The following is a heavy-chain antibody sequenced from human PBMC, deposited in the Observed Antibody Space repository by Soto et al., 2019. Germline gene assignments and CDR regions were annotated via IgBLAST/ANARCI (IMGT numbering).Heavy chain of an antibody. CDR3: ARSIYCSDGSCYSPYYYYGMDV. J-gene: IGHJ6*02. CDR1: GYSFTSYW. CDR2: IYPGDSDT. V-gene: IGHV5-51*01. Sequence: GESLKISCKGSGYSFTSYWIGWVRQMPGKGLEWMGIIYPGDSDTRYSPSFQGQVTISADKSISTAYLQWSSLKASDTAMYYCARSIYCSDGSCYSPYYYYGMDVWGQGTTVTVSS. D-gene: IGHD2-15*01.